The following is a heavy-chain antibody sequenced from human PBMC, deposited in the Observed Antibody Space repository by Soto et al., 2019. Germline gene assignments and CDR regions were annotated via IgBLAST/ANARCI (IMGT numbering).Heavy chain of an antibody. D-gene: IGHD2-15*01. V-gene: IGHV4-59*08. CDR1: GGSISSDY. CDR2: IYYSGST. J-gene: IGHJ5*02. CDR3: ARLGRYCSGGRCYAWFDP. Sequence: QVQLQESGPGLVKPSETLSLTCTVSGGSISSDYWSWIRQPPGKGLEWIGYIYYSGSTNYNPSLKRRVTIPVDTSKNQFSLKLSSVTAADTAVYYCARLGRYCSGGRCYAWFDPWGQGTLVPVSS.